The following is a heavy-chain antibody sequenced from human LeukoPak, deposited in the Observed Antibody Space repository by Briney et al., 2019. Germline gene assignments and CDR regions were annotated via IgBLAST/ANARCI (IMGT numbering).Heavy chain of an antibody. CDR2: IYHSGST. V-gene: IGHV4-4*02. J-gene: IGHJ5*02. CDR3: ASTRSGSYHGSWFDP. CDR1: GGSISSSNW. Sequence: KASETLSLTCAVSGGSISSSNWWSWVCQPPGKGLEWIGEIYHSGSTNYNPSLKSRVTISVDKSKNQFSLKLSSVTAADTAVYYCASTRSGSYHGSWFDPWGQGTLVTVSS. D-gene: IGHD1-26*01.